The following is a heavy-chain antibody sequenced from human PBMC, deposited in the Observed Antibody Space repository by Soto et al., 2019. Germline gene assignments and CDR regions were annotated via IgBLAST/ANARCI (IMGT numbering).Heavy chain of an antibody. CDR1: GFTFSSYG. J-gene: IGHJ4*02. D-gene: IGHD6-13*01. CDR2: IWYDGSNK. CDR3: ARSNQQLVPYFDY. Sequence: GGSLRLSCAASGFTFSSYGMHWVRQAPGKGLEWVAVIWYDGSNKYYADSVKGRFTISRDNSKNTLYLQMNSLRAEDTAVYYCARSNQQLVPYFDYWGQGTLVTVSS. V-gene: IGHV3-33*01.